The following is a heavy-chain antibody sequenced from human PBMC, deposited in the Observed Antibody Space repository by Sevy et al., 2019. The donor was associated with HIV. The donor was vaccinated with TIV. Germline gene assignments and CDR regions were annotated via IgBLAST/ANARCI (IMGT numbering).Heavy chain of an antibody. CDR1: GGPIGGYY. CDR3: ARGREVATLLGFFDT. J-gene: IGHJ4*02. Sequence: SETLSLTCAVRGGPIGGYYWSWIRQAPGKGPEWIGEISHSGATNYSPSLASRVTISVDTSNNQLSLRLTSLTAADSGKYFCARGREVATLLGFFDTWGPGTLVTVSS. CDR2: ISHSGAT. D-gene: IGHD3-16*01. V-gene: IGHV4-34*01.